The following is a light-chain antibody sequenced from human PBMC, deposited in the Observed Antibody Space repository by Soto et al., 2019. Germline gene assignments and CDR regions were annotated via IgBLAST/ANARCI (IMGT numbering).Light chain of an antibody. V-gene: IGKV3-20*01. CDR2: GAS. CDR1: QSVSSSY. CDR3: QHYGRSPPSWT. Sequence: EAVLTQSPGTLSLSPGESATLSCRASQSVSSSYLAWYQQKPGQAPRLLIYGASSRATGIPDRFSGSGSGTDFTLTISRLEPEDFAVYYCQHYGRSPPSWTFGQGTKVEIK. J-gene: IGKJ1*01.